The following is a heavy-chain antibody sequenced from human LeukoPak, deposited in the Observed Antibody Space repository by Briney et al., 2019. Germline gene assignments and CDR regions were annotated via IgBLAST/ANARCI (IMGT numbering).Heavy chain of an antibody. CDR3: AKEGDEFRGYLDX. J-gene: IGHJ6*03. CDR2: IHNDGTMG. CDR1: GFTFSRLG. V-gene: IGHV3-30*02. Sequence: GGSLGLSCATSGFTFSRLGMQWVRQAPGKGLEWVAVIHNDGTMGQYADSVKGRFTISKDFSRNTLYLQMNSLRDDDTAVYYCAKEGDEFRGYLDXWGKGTTVTVS. D-gene: IGHD5-12*01.